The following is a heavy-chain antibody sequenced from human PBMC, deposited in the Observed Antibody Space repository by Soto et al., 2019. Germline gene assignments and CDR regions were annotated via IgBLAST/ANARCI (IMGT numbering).Heavy chain of an antibody. CDR2: INPNSGGT. D-gene: IGHD2-15*01. J-gene: IGHJ3*02. CDR1: GYTFTGYY. Sequence: ASVKVSCKASGYTFTGYYMHWVRQAPGQGLEWMGWINPNSGGTNYAQKFQGWVTMTRDTSISTAYMELSRLRSDDTAVYYCAREGRILYWSGGSCPERNAFDIWGQGTMVTVTS. CDR3: AREGRILYWSGGSCPERNAFDI. V-gene: IGHV1-2*04.